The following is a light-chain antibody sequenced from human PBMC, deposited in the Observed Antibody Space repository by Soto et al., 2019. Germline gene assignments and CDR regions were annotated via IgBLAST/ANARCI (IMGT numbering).Light chain of an antibody. Sequence: QSVLTQPPSASGTPGQRVTISCSGSSSNIGSNYVYWYQQLPGTAPKLPIYRNNQRPSGVPDRFSGSKSGTSASLAISGLRSEDEADYYCAAWDDSLSGQEFGGGTKLTVL. CDR1: SSNIGSNY. CDR2: RNN. V-gene: IGLV1-47*01. CDR3: AAWDDSLSGQE. J-gene: IGLJ3*02.